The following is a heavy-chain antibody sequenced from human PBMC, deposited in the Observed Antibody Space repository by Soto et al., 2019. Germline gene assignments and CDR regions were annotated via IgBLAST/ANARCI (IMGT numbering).Heavy chain of an antibody. CDR2: IKKDGSEE. V-gene: IGHV3-7*05. J-gene: IGHJ4*02. CDR3: ARNGAQLDY. Sequence: GGSLRLSCAASGFTFSNHWMSWVRQAPGKGPEWVASIKKDGSEEYYVDSVKGRFTISRDTAQNSLFLQMSSLRAEDTAVYYCARNGAQLDYWGQGTLVTVSS. D-gene: IGHD5-18*01. CDR1: GFTFSNHW.